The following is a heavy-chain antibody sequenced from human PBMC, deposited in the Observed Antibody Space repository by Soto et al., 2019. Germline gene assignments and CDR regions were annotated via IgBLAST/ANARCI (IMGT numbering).Heavy chain of an antibody. CDR2: ISYDGSNK. CDR1: GFTLSSYA. CDR3: AKDRRGSYSWGSSYFDY. Sequence: GGSLRLSCAASGFTLSSYAMHWVRQAPGKGLEWVAVISYDGSNKYYADSVKGRFTISRDNSKNTLYLQMNSLRAEDTAVYYCAKDRRGSYSWGSSYFDYWGQGTLVTVSS. V-gene: IGHV3-30-3*01. D-gene: IGHD1-26*01. J-gene: IGHJ4*02.